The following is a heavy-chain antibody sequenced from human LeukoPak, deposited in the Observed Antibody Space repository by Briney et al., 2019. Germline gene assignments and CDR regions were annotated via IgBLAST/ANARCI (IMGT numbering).Heavy chain of an antibody. D-gene: IGHD5-12*01. V-gene: IGHV3-23*01. Sequence: PGGSLRLSCAASGFTFSIYAMNWVXXXXXXXXXXXXFIIGNGDIPVYADSVKGRFTISRDNSKNMLYLQMNSLRAEDTAVYYCAKDLRPDSRYDFDSWGQGTLVTVSS. CDR2: IIGNGDIP. CDR3: AKDLRPDSRYDFDS. CDR1: GFTFSIYA. J-gene: IGHJ4*02.